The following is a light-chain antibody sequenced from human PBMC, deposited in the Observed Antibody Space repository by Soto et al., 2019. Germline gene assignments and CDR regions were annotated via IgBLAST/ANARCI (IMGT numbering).Light chain of an antibody. V-gene: IGLV2-14*02. CDR2: DVS. J-gene: IGLJ1*01. Sequence: ALTQPASVSGSPGQSITISCTGTSSDVGSYNLVSWYQQHPGKAPKLIIYDVSSRPSGVSNRFSGSKSGNTASLTISGLQAEDEADYYCSSHTSSSTPYVFGAGTKVTVL. CDR1: SSDVGSYNL. CDR3: SSHTSSSTPYV.